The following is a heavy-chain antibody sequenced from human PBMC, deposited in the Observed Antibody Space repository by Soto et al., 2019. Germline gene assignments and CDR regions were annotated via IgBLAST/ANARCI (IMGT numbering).Heavy chain of an antibody. CDR1: GVTFSGDW. V-gene: IGHV3-74*01. D-gene: IGHD2-2*01. CDR2: INMDGSST. Sequence: EVQLVESGGGLVQPGGSLRLSCAASGVTFSGDWMHWVRQAAGKGLVWVSRINMDGSSTNYADSVKGRFTISRDNAKNTLYLQMNSLRVDDTAVYYCARGPRGLYHHDYWGQGALVTVSS. J-gene: IGHJ4*02. CDR3: ARGPRGLYHHDY.